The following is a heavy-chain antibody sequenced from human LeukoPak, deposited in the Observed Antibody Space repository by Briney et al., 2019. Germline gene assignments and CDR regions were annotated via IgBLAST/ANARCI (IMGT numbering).Heavy chain of an antibody. CDR2: ISSSSSYI. V-gene: IGHV3-21*01. CDR1: GFTFSSYS. D-gene: IGHD3-22*01. CDR3: ARALVYDSSGYYLDY. Sequence: GGSLRLSCAASGFTFSSYSMNWVRQAPGKGLEWVSSISSSSSYIYYADSVKGRFTISRDNAKNSLYLQMNSLRAEDTAVYYCARALVYDSSGYYLDYWGQGTLVTVSS. J-gene: IGHJ4*02.